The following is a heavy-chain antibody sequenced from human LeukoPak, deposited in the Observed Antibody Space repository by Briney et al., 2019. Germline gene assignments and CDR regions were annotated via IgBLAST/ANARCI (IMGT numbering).Heavy chain of an antibody. D-gene: IGHD6-13*01. CDR2: INPDGGNT. J-gene: IGHJ5*02. CDR3: ARDVSYSGNRDAWWFDP. CDR1: GYTFTNSY. V-gene: IGHV1-46*01. Sequence: GASVKVSCKASGYTFTNSYIHWVRQAPGQVLEWMGLINPDGGNTNYAQNFQGRVTLTRDTSTSTVYMELSSLRFDDTAVYYCARDVSYSGNRDAWWFDPWGQGTLVTVSS.